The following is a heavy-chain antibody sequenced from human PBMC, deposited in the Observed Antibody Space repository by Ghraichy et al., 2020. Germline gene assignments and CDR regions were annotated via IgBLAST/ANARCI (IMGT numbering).Heavy chain of an antibody. V-gene: IGHV1-69*13. J-gene: IGHJ4*02. D-gene: IGHD5-12*01. CDR1: GGTFSSYA. Sequence: SVKVSCKASGGTFSSYAISWVRQAPGQGLEWMGGIIPIFGTANYAQKFQGRVTITADESTSTAYMELSSLRSEDTAVYYCARGLYSGYDPTGVAVAAHFDYWGQGTLVTVSS. CDR3: ARGLYSGYDPTGVAVAAHFDY. CDR2: IIPIFGTA.